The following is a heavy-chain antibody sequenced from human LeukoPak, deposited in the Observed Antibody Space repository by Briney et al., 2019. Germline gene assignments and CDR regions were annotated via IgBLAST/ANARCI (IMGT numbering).Heavy chain of an antibody. V-gene: IGHV3-66*01. CDR2: IYSGGTT. CDR1: GFTVSSNY. Sequence: GGSLRLSCAASGFTVSSNYMSWVRQAPGKGLEWVSVIYSGGTTYYADSVKGRFTISRDNSKNTLYLQMNSLRAEDTAVYYCAKDRGYSSSWYLFDYWGQGTLVTVSS. J-gene: IGHJ4*02. CDR3: AKDRGYSSSWYLFDY. D-gene: IGHD6-13*01.